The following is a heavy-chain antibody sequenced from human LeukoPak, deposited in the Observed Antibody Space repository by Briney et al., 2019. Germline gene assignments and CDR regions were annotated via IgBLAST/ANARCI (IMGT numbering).Heavy chain of an antibody. CDR3: ARGVGNWNYDS. Sequence: PGGSLRLSCTASGLTFSSYAIHWARQAPGKGLEWVAVISIDGNNKLFADSVKGRFTISRDNSKNTVYLQMNSLRGEDTAVYYCARGVGNWNYDSWGQGSLVTVSS. V-gene: IGHV3-30-3*01. J-gene: IGHJ5*01. D-gene: IGHD1-7*01. CDR2: ISIDGNNK. CDR1: GLTFSSYA.